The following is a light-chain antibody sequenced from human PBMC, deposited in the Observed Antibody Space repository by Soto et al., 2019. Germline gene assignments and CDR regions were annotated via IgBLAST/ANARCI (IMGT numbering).Light chain of an antibody. CDR1: SSDVGGYNY. CDR3: SSYTSSSTYV. CDR2: DVS. J-gene: IGLJ1*01. Sequence: QSMLTQPASVSGSTGRSITISCTGTSSDVGGYNYVSWYQQHPGKAPKLMIYDVSNRPSGVSNRFSGSKSGNTASLTISGLQAEDEADYYCSSYTSSSTYVFGTGTKVTVL. V-gene: IGLV2-14*01.